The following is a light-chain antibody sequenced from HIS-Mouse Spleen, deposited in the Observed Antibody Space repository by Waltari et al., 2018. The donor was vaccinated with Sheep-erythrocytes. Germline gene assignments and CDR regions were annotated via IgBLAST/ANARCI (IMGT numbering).Light chain of an antibody. CDR3: CSYAGSYNHV. CDR1: SSDVGGYNY. J-gene: IGLJ1*01. Sequence: QSALTQPRSVSGSPGQSVTISCTVTSSDVGGYNYFSWYQQHPRKAPKLMIYDVSKRPSGVPDRFSGSKSGNTASLTISGLQAEDEADYYCCSYAGSYNHVFATGTKVTVL. V-gene: IGLV2-11*01. CDR2: DVS.